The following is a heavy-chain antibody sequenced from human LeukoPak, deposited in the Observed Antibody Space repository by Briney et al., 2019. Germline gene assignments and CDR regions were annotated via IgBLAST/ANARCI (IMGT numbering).Heavy chain of an antibody. D-gene: IGHD1-26*01. Sequence: ASVKVSCKASGYTFTSYYMHWVRQAPGQGLEWMGIINPSGGSTTYAQKFQGRVTMTRDMSTSTVSMELSSLRSEDTAVYYCMRGVGGSNWFDPWGQGTLVTVSS. V-gene: IGHV1-46*01. J-gene: IGHJ5*02. CDR2: INPSGGST. CDR3: MRGVGGSNWFDP. CDR1: GYTFTSYY.